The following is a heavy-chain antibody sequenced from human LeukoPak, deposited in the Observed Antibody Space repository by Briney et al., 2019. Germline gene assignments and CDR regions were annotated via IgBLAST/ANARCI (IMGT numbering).Heavy chain of an antibody. CDR2: IYHSGST. Sequence: SETLSLTCTVSGYSISSDYHWGWIRQPPGKGLESIGSIYHSGSTYYNPSLKSRVTISVDTSKKQFSLKLSSVTAADTAVYYCARGNYDFWSGYYDGGGPYYFDYWGQGTLVTVSS. J-gene: IGHJ4*02. CDR3: ARGNYDFWSGYYDGGGPYYFDY. D-gene: IGHD3-3*01. CDR1: GYSISSDYH. V-gene: IGHV4-38-2*02.